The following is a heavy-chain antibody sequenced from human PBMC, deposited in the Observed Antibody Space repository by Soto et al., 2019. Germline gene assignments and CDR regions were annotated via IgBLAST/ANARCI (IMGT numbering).Heavy chain of an antibody. V-gene: IGHV1-69*13. CDR2: IIPIFGTA. CDR1: GGTFSSYA. CDR3: ACKVSNYYYYGMDV. D-gene: IGHD3-3*02. J-gene: IGHJ6*02. Sequence: ASVKVSCKASGGTFSSYAISWVRQAPGQGLERMGGIIPIFGTADYAQKFQGRVTITADESTSTAYMELSSLRSEDMAVYYCACKVSNYYYYGMDVWGQGTTVTV.